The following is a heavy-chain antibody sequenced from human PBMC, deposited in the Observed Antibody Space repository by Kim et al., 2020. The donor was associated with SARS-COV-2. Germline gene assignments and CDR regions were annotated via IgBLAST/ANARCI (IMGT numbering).Heavy chain of an antibody. J-gene: IGHJ3*02. V-gene: IGHV4-31*03. Sequence: TLSLTCTVSGGSISSGGYYWSWIRQHPGKGLEWIGYIYYSGSTYYNPSLKSRVTISVDTSKNQFSLKLSSVTAADTAVYYCAREAGPYSSSWLGLHAFDIWGQGTMVTVSS. D-gene: IGHD6-13*01. CDR1: GGSISSGGYY. CDR2: IYYSGST. CDR3: AREAGPYSSSWLGLHAFDI.